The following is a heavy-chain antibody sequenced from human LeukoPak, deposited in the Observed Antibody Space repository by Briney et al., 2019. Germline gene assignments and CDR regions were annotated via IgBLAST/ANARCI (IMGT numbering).Heavy chain of an antibody. D-gene: IGHD2-15*01. V-gene: IGHV4-38-2*02. Sequence: PSETLSLTCTVSGYSISSGYYWGWIRQPPGKGLEWIGSIYHSGSTNYNPSLKSRVTISVDTSKNQFSLKLSSVTAADTAVYYCARGYCSGGSCWHYFDYWGQGTLVTVSS. CDR3: ARGYCSGGSCWHYFDY. J-gene: IGHJ4*02. CDR1: GYSISSGYY. CDR2: IYHSGST.